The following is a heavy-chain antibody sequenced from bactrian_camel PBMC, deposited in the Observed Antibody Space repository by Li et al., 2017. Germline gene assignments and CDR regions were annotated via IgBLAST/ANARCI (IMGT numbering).Heavy chain of an antibody. CDR3: AVREWGRVPLERACSTLDFDW. V-gene: IGHV3S55*01. J-gene: IGHJ6*01. CDR2: IDSVGST. D-gene: IGHD1*01. Sequence: QLVESGGGSVQAGGSLRLSCAISGLTADARCMGWYRQAQGKVREGVAVIDSVGSTKYSDSAKARFTISKDHAKNTLYLQMNSLKAEDTAMYYCAVREWGRVPLERACSTLDFDWWGQGTQVTVS. CDR1: GLTADARC.